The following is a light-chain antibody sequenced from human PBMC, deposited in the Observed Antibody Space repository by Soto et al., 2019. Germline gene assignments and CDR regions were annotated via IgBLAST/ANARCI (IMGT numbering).Light chain of an antibody. CDR1: QSLLHSDGYNY. V-gene: IGKV2-28*01. Sequence: DIVVTQSPLSLPVTPGEPASISCRSSQSLLHSDGYNYLDWYLQKPGQSPQLLIQLGSMRASGVRDRFSGSVSGTDFTLKISRVEAEDVGVYYCMQVLQIPVTFGPGTKVDI. J-gene: IGKJ3*01. CDR3: MQVLQIPVT. CDR2: LGS.